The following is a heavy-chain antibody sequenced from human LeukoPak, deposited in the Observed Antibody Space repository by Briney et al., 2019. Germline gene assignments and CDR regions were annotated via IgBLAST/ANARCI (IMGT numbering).Heavy chain of an antibody. D-gene: IGHD3-9*01. Sequence: GGSLRLSCAAPGFTFSSYAMSWVRQAPGKGLEWVSAISGSGGSTYYADSVKGRFTISRDNSKNTLYLQMNSLRAEDTAVYYCAKDVPIPQYYDILTGYAPDFDYWGQGTLVTVSS. CDR3: AKDVPIPQYYDILTGYAPDFDY. CDR2: ISGSGGST. V-gene: IGHV3-23*01. CDR1: GFTFSSYA. J-gene: IGHJ4*02.